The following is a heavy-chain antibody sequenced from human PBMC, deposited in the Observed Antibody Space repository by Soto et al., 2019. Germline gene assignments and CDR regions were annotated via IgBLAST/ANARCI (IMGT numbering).Heavy chain of an antibody. V-gene: IGHV1-3*01. CDR3: ARSIVVVTALDY. D-gene: IGHD2-21*02. Sequence: ASVKVSCKASGYTFTSYARHWVRQAHGQRLEWMGWINAGNGNTKYSQKFQGRVTITRDTSASTAYMELSSLRSEDTAVYYCARSIVVVTALDYWGQGTLVTVSP. CDR2: INAGNGNT. J-gene: IGHJ4*02. CDR1: GYTFTSYA.